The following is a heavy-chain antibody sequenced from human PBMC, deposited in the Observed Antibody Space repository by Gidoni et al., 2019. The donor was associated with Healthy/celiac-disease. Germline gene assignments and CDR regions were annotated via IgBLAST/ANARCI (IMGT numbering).Heavy chain of an antibody. D-gene: IGHD4-17*01. CDR1: GGSISSSSYY. CDR2: IYYSGST. J-gene: IGHJ6*02. Sequence: QLQLQESGPGLVKPSETLSLTCTVSGGSISSSSYYWGWIRQPPGKGLEWIGSIYYSGSTYYNPSLKSRVTISVDTSKNQFSLKLSSVTAADTAVYYCARSHNYGDYYYYGMDVWGQGTTVTVSS. V-gene: IGHV4-39*01. CDR3: ARSHNYGDYYYYGMDV.